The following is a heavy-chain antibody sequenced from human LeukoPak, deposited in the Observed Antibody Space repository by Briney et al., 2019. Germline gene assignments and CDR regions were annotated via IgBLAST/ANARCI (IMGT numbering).Heavy chain of an antibody. D-gene: IGHD3-3*01. Sequence: PSETLSLTCTVSGGSISSSSYYWGWIRQPPGKGLEWIGSIYYSGSTYYNPSLKSRVTISVDTSKNQFSLKLSSVTAADTAVYYCAKTYYDFWSGQGFFDYWGQGTLVTVPS. V-gene: IGHV4-39*01. CDR3: AKTYYDFWSGQGFFDY. J-gene: IGHJ4*02. CDR1: GGSISSSSYY. CDR2: IYYSGST.